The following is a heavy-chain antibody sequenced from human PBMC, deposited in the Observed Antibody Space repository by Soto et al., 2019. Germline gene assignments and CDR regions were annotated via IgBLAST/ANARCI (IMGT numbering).Heavy chain of an antibody. D-gene: IGHD2-8*02. CDR1: GGSINSYY. CDR2: IYVRGTT. Sequence: SETLSLTCTVSGGSINSYYWSWIRQPAGKGLEWIGRIYVRGTTNYSASLKSRVTMSVDMSKNQFSLKLSSVTAADTAIYYCARETYWPQAAFHIWGQGTKVTVSS. V-gene: IGHV4-4*07. J-gene: IGHJ3*02. CDR3: ARETYWPQAAFHI.